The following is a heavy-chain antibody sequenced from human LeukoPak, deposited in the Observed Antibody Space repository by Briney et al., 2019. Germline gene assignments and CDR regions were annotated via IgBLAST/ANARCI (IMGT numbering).Heavy chain of an antibody. J-gene: IGHJ4*02. CDR1: GGSFSGYY. D-gene: IGHD3-16*02. Sequence: SETLSLTCAVYGGSFSGYYWSWIRQPPGKGLEWIGEINHSGSTNYNLSLKSRVTISVDTSKNQFSLKLSSVTAADTAVYYCASSYDYVWGSYRPPYFDYWGQGTLVIVSS. V-gene: IGHV4-34*01. CDR2: INHSGST. CDR3: ASSYDYVWGSYRPPYFDY.